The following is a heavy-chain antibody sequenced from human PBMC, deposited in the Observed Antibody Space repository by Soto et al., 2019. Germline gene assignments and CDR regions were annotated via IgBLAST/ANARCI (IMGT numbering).Heavy chain of an antibody. Sequence: EVQLLESGGDLVQPGGSLRLSCAASGFTFSTYAMSWVRQPPGKGLEWVSTISSSGGNTYYTDSVKGRFTISRDNSKNTLYLQMNSLRAEDTAIYYCAKRPTSTGFGDPFDIWGQGTMVTVSS. CDR1: GFTFSTYA. J-gene: IGHJ3*02. V-gene: IGHV3-23*01. CDR2: ISSSGGNT. CDR3: AKRPTSTGFGDPFDI. D-gene: IGHD3-10*01.